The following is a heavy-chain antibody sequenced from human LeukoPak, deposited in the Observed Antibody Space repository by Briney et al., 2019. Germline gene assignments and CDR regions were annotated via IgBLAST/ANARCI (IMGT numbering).Heavy chain of an antibody. CDR3: VKSGSDSWFAYFDS. J-gene: IGHJ4*02. V-gene: IGHV3-64D*06. CDR1: GFTFSIYV. Sequence: GGSLRLSCSASGFTFSIYVMYWVRQAPGKGLEYVSTTNNNGRSTYHADSVKGRFTISRDNSKNTLYLQMNSLRVEDTAVYYCVKSGSDSWFAYFDSWGQGTLVTVSS. CDR2: TNNNGRST. D-gene: IGHD6-13*01.